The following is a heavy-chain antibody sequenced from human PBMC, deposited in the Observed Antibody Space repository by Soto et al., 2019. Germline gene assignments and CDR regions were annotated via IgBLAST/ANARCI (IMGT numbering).Heavy chain of an antibody. CDR2: IYYSGST. V-gene: IGHV4-59*01. CDR1: GGSISSYY. CDR3: ARDFGGSSWYRYRYFDL. Sequence: QVELQESGPGLVKPSETLSLTCTVSGGSISSYYWSWLRQPPGKGLECIGYIYYSGSTNYTPSLKSRVNISVDTSKNQFSLRLSSVTAEDTAVYYCARDFGGSSWYRYRYFDLWGRGTLVTVSS. D-gene: IGHD6-13*01. J-gene: IGHJ2*01.